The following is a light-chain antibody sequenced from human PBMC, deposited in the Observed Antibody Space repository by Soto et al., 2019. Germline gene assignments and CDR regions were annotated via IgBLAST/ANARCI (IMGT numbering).Light chain of an antibody. V-gene: IGKV3-11*01. CDR1: QSVSSY. CDR2: DAS. Sequence: EIVLTQSPATLSLSPGERATLSCRASQSVSSYLAWYQQKPGQAPRLLIYDASNRATGIPARFSGSGSGTDFTLTISSLEPEDFAVYYSQQRSNWPTFGQGTRLEV. CDR3: QQRSNWPT. J-gene: IGKJ5*01.